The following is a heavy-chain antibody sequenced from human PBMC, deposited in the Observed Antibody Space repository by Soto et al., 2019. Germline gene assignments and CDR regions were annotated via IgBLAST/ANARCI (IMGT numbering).Heavy chain of an antibody. CDR3: ARDLSVTMVRGVMGFHYYGMDV. V-gene: IGHV3-7*01. CDR2: IKQDGSEK. D-gene: IGHD3-10*01. Sequence: GGSLRLSCAASGFTFSSYWMSWVRQAPGKGLEWVANIKQDGSEKYYVDSVKGRFTISRDNAKNSLYLQMNSLRAEDTAVYYCARDLSVTMVRGVMGFHYYGMDVWGQGTTVTVSS. J-gene: IGHJ6*02. CDR1: GFTFSSYW.